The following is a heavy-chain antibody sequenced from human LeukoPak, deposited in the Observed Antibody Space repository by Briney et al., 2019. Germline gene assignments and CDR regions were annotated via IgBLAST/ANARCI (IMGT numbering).Heavy chain of an antibody. CDR2: IYYSGST. CDR1: GGSIRTYY. D-gene: IGHD4-23*01. CDR3: ARHPDYGGNSLNFDY. J-gene: IGHJ4*02. Sequence: PSETLSLTCTVSGGSIRTYYWSWIRQPSGKGLEWIGYIYYSGSTNYNPSLKSRVTISVDTSKNQFSLKLSSVTAADTAVYYCARHPDYGGNSLNFDYWGQGTPVTVSS. V-gene: IGHV4-59*08.